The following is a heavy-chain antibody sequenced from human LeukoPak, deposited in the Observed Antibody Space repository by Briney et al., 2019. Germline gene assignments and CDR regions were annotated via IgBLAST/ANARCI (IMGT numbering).Heavy chain of an antibody. CDR1: GGSISSSSYY. CDR3: ARDIVVVTALGHWFDP. CDR2: INHSGST. V-gene: IGHV4-39*07. Sequence: SETLSLTCTVSGGSISSSSYYWSWIRQPPGKGLEWIGEINHSGSTNYNPSLKSRVTISVDTSKNQFSLKLSSVTAADTAVYYCARDIVVVTALGHWFDPWGQGTLVTVSS. J-gene: IGHJ5*02. D-gene: IGHD2-21*02.